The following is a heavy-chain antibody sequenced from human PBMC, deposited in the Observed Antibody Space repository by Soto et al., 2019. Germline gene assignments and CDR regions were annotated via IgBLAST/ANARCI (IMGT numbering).Heavy chain of an antibody. J-gene: IGHJ4*02. V-gene: IGHV3-23*01. Sequence: GGSLRLSCAASGFTFSSYAMSWVRQAPGKGLEWVSAISGSGGSTYYADSVKGRFTISRDNSKNTLYLQMNSLRAEDTAVYYCANSHRYFDWLLLPAPFDYWGQGTLVTVSS. CDR2: ISGSGGST. CDR3: ANSHRYFDWLLLPAPFDY. CDR1: GFTFSSYA. D-gene: IGHD3-9*01.